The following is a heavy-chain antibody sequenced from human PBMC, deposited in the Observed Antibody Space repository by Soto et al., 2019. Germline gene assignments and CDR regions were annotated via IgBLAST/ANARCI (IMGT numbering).Heavy chain of an antibody. CDR3: AATKHYAFGSGYLSRVAFDT. CDR1: GFTVSGYA. V-gene: IGHV1-58*01. J-gene: IGHJ3*02. Sequence: SVKVSCKASGFTVSGYAVQWVRQARGQPLEWIGYIVLGNGNTNYAQRFQDRVTFSSDTSRGTAYMELRSLRSEDTAVYYCAATKHYAFGSGYLSRVAFDTWGQGTKVTVSS. CDR2: IVLGNGNT. D-gene: IGHD3-3*01.